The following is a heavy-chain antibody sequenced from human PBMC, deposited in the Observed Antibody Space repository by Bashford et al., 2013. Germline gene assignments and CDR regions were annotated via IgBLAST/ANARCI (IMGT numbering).Heavy chain of an antibody. V-gene: IGHV1-18*04. CDR1: GYAFTSYG. J-gene: IGHJ6*02. Sequence: ASVKVSCKASGYAFTSYGISWVRQAPGQGLEWVAWISAYNGDTKYAQKFQGKVTVTTDTSTSTAYVEVRSLRFDDTAVYYCARDLGYYDNSDYRPRGLDVWGQGTTVTVSS. CDR2: ISAYNGDT. D-gene: IGHD3-22*01. CDR3: ARDLGYYDNSDYRPRGLDV.